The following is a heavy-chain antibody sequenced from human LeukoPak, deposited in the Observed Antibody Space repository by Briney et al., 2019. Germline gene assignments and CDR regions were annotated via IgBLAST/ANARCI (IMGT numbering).Heavy chain of an antibody. CDR2: ISDRDHNT. CDR3: AKACLSRAELDF. J-gene: IGHJ4*02. CDR1: GFTFSSCA. D-gene: IGHD1-14*01. Sequence: GGSLRLSCAASGFTFSSCAMTWVRQAPGKGLEWVSSISDRDHNTYYADSVKGRSTISRDNSKNTLYLQMNSLRAENTAVYDCAKACLSRAELDFWGQGTLVTVSS. V-gene: IGHV3-23*01.